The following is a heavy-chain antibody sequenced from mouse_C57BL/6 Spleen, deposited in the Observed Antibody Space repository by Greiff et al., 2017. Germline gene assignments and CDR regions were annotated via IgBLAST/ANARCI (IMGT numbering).Heavy chain of an antibody. J-gene: IGHJ2*01. D-gene: IGHD2-4*01. CDR1: GYTFTSYW. CDR3: AREGDDYDY. Sequence: VQLQQPGAELVRPGSSVKLSCKASGYTFTSYWMDWVKQRPGQGLEWIGNIYPSDSETHYNQKFKDKATLTVDKPSSTAYMQLSSLTSEDSAVYYCAREGDDYDYWGQGTTLTVSS. V-gene: IGHV1-61*01. CDR2: IYPSDSET.